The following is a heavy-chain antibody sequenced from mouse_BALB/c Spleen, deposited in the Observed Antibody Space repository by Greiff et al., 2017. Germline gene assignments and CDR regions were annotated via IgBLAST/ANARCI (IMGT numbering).Heavy chain of an antibody. CDR2: IRLKSNNYAT. Sequence: EVQRVESGGGLVQPGGSMKLSCVASGFTFSNYWMNWVRQSPEKGLEWVAEIRLKSNNYATHYAESVKGRFTISRDDSKSSVYLQMNNLRAEDTGIYYCTRLRLNAMDYWGQGTSVTVSS. CDR3: TRLRLNAMDY. CDR1: GFTFSNYW. J-gene: IGHJ4*01. D-gene: IGHD1-2*01. V-gene: IGHV6-6*02.